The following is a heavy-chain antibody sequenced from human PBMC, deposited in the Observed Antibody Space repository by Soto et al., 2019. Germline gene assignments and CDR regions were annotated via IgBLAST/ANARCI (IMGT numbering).Heavy chain of an antibody. J-gene: IGHJ3*02. CDR2: INSDGSST. D-gene: IGHD3-22*01. CDR1: GFTFSSYW. Sequence: LRLSCAASGFTFSSYWMHWVRQAPGKGLVWVSRINSDGSSTSYADSVKGRFTISRDNAKYTLYLQMNSLRAEDTAVYYCARYGYYDSSGYRRAFDIWGQGTMVTVS. CDR3: ARYGYYDSSGYRRAFDI. V-gene: IGHV3-74*01.